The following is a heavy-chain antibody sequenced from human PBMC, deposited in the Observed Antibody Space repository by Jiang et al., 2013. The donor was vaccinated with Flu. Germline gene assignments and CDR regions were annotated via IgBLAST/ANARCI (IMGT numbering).Heavy chain of an antibody. CDR3: ARAGTYELNAFDI. D-gene: IGHD1-26*01. J-gene: IGHJ3*02. Sequence: GSGLVKPSETLSLTCTVSGDSINSGSYYWSWIRQFPGKGPEWMGYIFRSGSTYYTPSLKSRLYISLDKSKNQFSLRMNSVTAADTAVYYCARAGTYELNAFDIWAKGQLSVSLQ. CDR2: IFRSGST. V-gene: IGHV4-31*03. CDR1: GDSINSGSYY.